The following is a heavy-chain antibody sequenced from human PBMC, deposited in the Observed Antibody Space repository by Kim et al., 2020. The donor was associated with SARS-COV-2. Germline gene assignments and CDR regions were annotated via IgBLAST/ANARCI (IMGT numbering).Heavy chain of an antibody. J-gene: IGHJ4*02. CDR3: ARRLLGSGYRQFDY. V-gene: IGHV4-39*01. Sequence: TPPLRRRVTISVDTSKNPFSLKLSSVTAADTAVYYCARRLLGSGYRQFDYWGQGTLVTVSS. D-gene: IGHD3-3*01.